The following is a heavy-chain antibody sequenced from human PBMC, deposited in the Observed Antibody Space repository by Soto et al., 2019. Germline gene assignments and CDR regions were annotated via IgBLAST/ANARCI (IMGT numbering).Heavy chain of an antibody. J-gene: IGHJ4*02. CDR3: ARGSYYYDSSGYYLY. V-gene: IGHV4-30-4*01. D-gene: IGHD3-22*01. CDR1: GGSISSGDYY. CDR2: IYYSGST. Sequence: PSETLSLTCTVSGGSISSGDYYWSWIRQPPGKGLEWIGYIYYSGSTYYNPSLKSRVIISVDTSKNQFSLKLSSVTAADTAVYYCARGSYYYDSSGYYLYWDQGTLVTVSS.